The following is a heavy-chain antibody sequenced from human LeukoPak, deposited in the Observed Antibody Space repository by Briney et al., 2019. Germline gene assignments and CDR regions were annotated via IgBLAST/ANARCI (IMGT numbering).Heavy chain of an antibody. V-gene: IGHV3-66*02. Sequence: GGSLRLSCAASGLTLSDNYMTWVRQAPGKGLEWVSVIYAGGSTFYADSVKGRFTISRDNSKNTVYLQMNSLRAEDTAVYYCARDRFYDSSGYPFDFWGQGSLVTVSS. J-gene: IGHJ4*02. CDR2: IYAGGST. CDR3: ARDRFYDSSGYPFDF. CDR1: GLTLSDNY. D-gene: IGHD3-22*01.